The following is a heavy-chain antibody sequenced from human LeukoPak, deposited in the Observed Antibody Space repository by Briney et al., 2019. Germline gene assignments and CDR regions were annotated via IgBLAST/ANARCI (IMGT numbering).Heavy chain of an antibody. J-gene: IGHJ6*02. V-gene: IGHV3-11*01. CDR2: ISGSGSDI. CDR1: GFPFSDYY. Sequence: GGSLRLSCVASGFPFSDYYMSWIRQAPGGGLDCVAYISGSGSDIYYADSVKGRFTISRDHAKNSLHLQMNSLRAEDTAVYYCARGFDCSSTSCSCMDVWGQGTTVTVSS. D-gene: IGHD2-2*01. CDR3: ARGFDCSSTSCSCMDV.